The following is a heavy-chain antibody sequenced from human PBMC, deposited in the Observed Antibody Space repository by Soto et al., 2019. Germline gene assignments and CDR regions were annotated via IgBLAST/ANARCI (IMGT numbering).Heavy chain of an antibody. J-gene: IGHJ4*02. CDR3: AREGFDHRTDS. V-gene: IGHV4-4*02. CDR2: MYPSGSS. CDR1: GGSIDTPNW. Sequence: LSLTCAVSGGSIDTPNWWSWYRQPPGKGLEWIGEMYPSGSSNRNPSLNSRVTISLDTSSNHFSLKLTSLTAADTAIYYCAREGFDHRTDSWGQGIPVTVSS.